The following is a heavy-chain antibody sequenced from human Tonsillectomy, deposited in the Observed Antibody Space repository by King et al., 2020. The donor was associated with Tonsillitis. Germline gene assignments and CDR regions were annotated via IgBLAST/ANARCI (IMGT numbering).Heavy chain of an antibody. CDR2: ISYDGSNK. Sequence: QVQLVESGGGVVQPGRSLRLSCAASGFTFSSYAMHWVRQAPGKGLEWVAVISYDGSNKYYADSVKGRFTISRDNSKNTLYLQMNSLRAEDTAVYYCARERLSDFLSVLVSYYDSYLDVWGQATTVTLS. CDR1: GFTFSSYA. J-gene: IGHJ6*03. V-gene: IGHV3-30*01. CDR3: ARERLSDFLSVLVSYYDSYLDV. D-gene: IGHD3-3*01.